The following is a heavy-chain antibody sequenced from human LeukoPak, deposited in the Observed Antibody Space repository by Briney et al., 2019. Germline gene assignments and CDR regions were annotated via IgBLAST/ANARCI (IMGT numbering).Heavy chain of an antibody. Sequence: SETLSLTCGVSGGSVSGTNWWTWIRQPPGKGLEWIGEVHLDGRTYFNPSLKSRLTMSVDLSENHVSLKLTSVTAADTAVYYCAREGGFYRPLDYSGQGTLVTVSS. V-gene: IGHV4-4*02. J-gene: IGHJ4*02. CDR2: VHLDGRT. CDR3: AREGGFYRPLDY. D-gene: IGHD6-25*01. CDR1: GGSVSGTNW.